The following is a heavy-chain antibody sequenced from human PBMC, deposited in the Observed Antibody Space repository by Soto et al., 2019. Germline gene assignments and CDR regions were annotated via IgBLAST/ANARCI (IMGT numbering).Heavy chain of an antibody. CDR3: ARGRGRYSSGWSRFDP. Sequence: SETLALTCGAPHGTIRSPDRGTWVRQPPGKGLEWIGEIFQSGSTNYTPSLESRVTMSVDKSKNQFSLTLTSVTAADTAVYFCARGRGRYSSGWSRFDPWGQGILVTAPQ. CDR2: IFQSGST. CDR1: HGTIRSPDR. D-gene: IGHD6-19*01. V-gene: IGHV4-4*02. J-gene: IGHJ5*02.